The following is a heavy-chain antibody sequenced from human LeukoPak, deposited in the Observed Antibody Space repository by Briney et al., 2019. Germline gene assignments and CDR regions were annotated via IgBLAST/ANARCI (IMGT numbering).Heavy chain of an antibody. J-gene: IGHJ6*03. CDR3: TTGAGYCSSTSCSDYYMDV. V-gene: IGHV3-15*01. CDR2: IKSKTDGGTT. D-gene: IGHD2-2*01. Sequence: GGFLRLSCAASGFTFSNAWMSWVRQAPGKGLEWVGRIKSKTDGGTTDYAAPVKGRFTISRDDSKNTLYLQMNSLKTEDTAVYYCTTGAGYCSSTSCSDYYMDVWGKGTTVTVSS. CDR1: GFTFSNAW.